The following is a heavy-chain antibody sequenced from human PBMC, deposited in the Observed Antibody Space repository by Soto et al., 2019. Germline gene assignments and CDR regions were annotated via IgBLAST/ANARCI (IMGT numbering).Heavy chain of an antibody. CDR2: ISGSGDST. CDR1: GFTFRSYA. V-gene: IGHV3-23*01. D-gene: IGHD4-17*01. CDR3: AKMTGDPDALAF. Sequence: GGSLRLSCAASGFTFRSYAMGWVRQAPGRGLEWVSAISGSGDSTYYADSVKGRFTISRDNSKNTLYLQMNSLRAEDTAVFYCAKMTGDPDALAFWGQGTMVTV. J-gene: IGHJ3*01.